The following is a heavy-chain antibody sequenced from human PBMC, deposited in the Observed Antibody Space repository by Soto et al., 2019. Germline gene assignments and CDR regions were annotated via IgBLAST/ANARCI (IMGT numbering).Heavy chain of an antibody. D-gene: IGHD6-19*01. CDR2: VSHDGRNT. CDR3: AKAGRQWLVTSDFNY. CDR1: GFTFSDYA. J-gene: IGHJ4*02. Sequence: VQLVESGGGVVQPGRSLRLSCAASGFTFSDYAMHWVRQAPGKGLEWVAVVSHDGRNTHYADSVKGRFTISRDSSKNTVFLAMTSVRAEDTAVYYCAKAGRQWLVTSDFNYWGQGALVTVSS. V-gene: IGHV3-30*18.